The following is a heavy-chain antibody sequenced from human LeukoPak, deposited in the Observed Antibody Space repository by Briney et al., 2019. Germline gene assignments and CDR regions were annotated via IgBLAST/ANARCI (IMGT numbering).Heavy chain of an antibody. CDR2: INHSGST. J-gene: IGHJ4*02. CDR3: ASRIVSGWYNY. CDR1: GGSFSGYY. D-gene: IGHD6-19*01. V-gene: IGHV4-34*01. Sequence: SETLSLTCAVYGGSFSGYYWSWIRQPPGKGLEWIGEINHSGSTNYNPSLKSRVTISVDTSKNQLSLKLSSVTAADTAVYYCASRIVSGWYNYWGQGTLVTVSS.